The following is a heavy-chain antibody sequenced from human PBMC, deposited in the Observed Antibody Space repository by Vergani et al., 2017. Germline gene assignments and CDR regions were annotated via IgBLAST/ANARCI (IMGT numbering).Heavy chain of an antibody. V-gene: IGHV3-33*01. J-gene: IGHJ4*02. Sequence: QVQLVESGGGVVQPGKSLRLSCAASGFTFMNHGMHWVRQAPGKGPEWVAVIWFDGVNKYYADSVKGRFTIARDNSKNTLFLQMNSLRAEDTAVYYCVRDRQPGVVNIFDYWGRGTLVTVSS. CDR2: IWFDGVNK. CDR1: GFTFMNHG. D-gene: IGHD4-23*01. CDR3: VRDRQPGVVNIFDY.